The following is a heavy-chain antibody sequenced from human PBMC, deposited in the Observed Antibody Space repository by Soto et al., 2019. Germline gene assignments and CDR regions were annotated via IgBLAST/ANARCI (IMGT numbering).Heavy chain of an antibody. CDR1: GGSFSGYY. CDR3: ARERITMVRGINCKWFDP. V-gene: IGHV4-34*01. Sequence: PSETLSLTCAVYGGSFSGYYWSWIRQPPGKGLEWIGEINHSGSTNYNPSLKSRVTISVDTSKNQFSLKLSSVTAADTAVYYCARERITMVRGINCKWFDPWGKGTLGTVSS. D-gene: IGHD3-10*01. CDR2: INHSGST. J-gene: IGHJ5*02.